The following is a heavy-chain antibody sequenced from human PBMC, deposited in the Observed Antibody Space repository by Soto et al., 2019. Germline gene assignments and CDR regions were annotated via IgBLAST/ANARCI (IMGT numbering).Heavy chain of an antibody. CDR2: ISTDNART. CDR3: ARDFHYFGSGTYHDIFDY. Sequence: ASVKVSCKASGYTFTSYGISWVRQAPGQGLEWVGWISTDNARTNYAQKFQGRVTMTRETSTGTVYMELRSLRADDTAVFYCARDFHYFGSGTYHDIFDYWGQGTPVTVSS. J-gene: IGHJ4*02. V-gene: IGHV1-18*01. D-gene: IGHD3-10*01. CDR1: GYTFTSYG.